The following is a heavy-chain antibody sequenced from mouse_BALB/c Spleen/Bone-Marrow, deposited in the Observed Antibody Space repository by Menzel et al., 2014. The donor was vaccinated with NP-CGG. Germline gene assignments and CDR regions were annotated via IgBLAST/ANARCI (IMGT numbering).Heavy chain of an antibody. CDR2: IWAGGST. CDR1: GFSLTSYG. J-gene: IGHJ4*01. D-gene: IGHD2-2*01. V-gene: IGHV2-9*02. CDR3: ARYGYFYAMEY. Sequence: QVQLQQSGPGLVAPSQSLSITCTVSGFSLTSYGVHWVRQPPGKGLEWLGVIWAGGSTNYNSALMSRLSISKDNSKSQVFLKMNSLQTDDTAMYYCARYGYFYAMEYWGQGTSVTVSS.